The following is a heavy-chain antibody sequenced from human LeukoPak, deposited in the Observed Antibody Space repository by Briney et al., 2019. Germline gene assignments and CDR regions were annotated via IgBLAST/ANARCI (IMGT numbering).Heavy chain of an antibody. V-gene: IGHV1-69*05. CDR1: GGTFSSYA. Sequence: SVKVSCKASGGTFSSYAISWVRQAPGQGLEWMGGIIPIFGTANYAQKFQGRVTITTDESTSTAYMELSSLRSEDTAVYYCASSPRIVGATYDAFDIWGQGTMVTVSS. J-gene: IGHJ3*02. CDR2: IIPIFGTA. CDR3: ASSPRIVGATYDAFDI. D-gene: IGHD1-26*01.